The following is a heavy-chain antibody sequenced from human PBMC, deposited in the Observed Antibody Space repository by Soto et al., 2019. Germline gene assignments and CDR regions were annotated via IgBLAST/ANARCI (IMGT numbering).Heavy chain of an antibody. CDR2: INHSGST. Sequence: SETLSLTCAVYGGSFSGYYWSWIRQPPGKGLEWIGEINHSGSTNYNPSLKSRVTISVDTSKNQFSLKLSSVTAADTAVYYCASYDCSSTSCYAQNDAFDIWGQGTMVTVSS. CDR3: ASYDCSSTSCYAQNDAFDI. CDR1: GGSFSGYY. J-gene: IGHJ3*02. D-gene: IGHD2-2*01. V-gene: IGHV4-34*01.